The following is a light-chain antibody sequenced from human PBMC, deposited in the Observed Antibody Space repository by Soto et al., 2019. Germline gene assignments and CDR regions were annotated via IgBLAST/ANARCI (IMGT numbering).Light chain of an antibody. CDR2: GAS. CDR1: QSISTN. CDR3: HQYNNLPPYT. Sequence: EIVMTQSPATLSVFPGERATLSCRASQSISTNLAWYQQKPGRAPRLLIYGASARATGIPARFSGSGSGTEFTLTISSLQSEDFAVYYCHQYNNLPPYTFGQGTKLEIK. J-gene: IGKJ2*01. V-gene: IGKV3-15*01.